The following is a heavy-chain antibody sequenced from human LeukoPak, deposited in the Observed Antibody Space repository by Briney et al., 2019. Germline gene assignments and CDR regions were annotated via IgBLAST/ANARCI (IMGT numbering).Heavy chain of an antibody. J-gene: IGHJ5*02. V-gene: IGHV1-69*13. CDR2: IIPIFGTT. Sequence: SVKVSCKASGYTFTGYYMHWVRQAPGQGLEWMGGIIPIFGTTNYAQKFQGRVTITADDSTSTAYMDLSSLTSEDTAVYYCARQTSGGYTVFSGKPRGHWFDPWGQGTLVTVSS. CDR3: ARQTSGGYTVFSGKPRGHWFDP. D-gene: IGHD5-24*01. CDR1: GYTFTGYY.